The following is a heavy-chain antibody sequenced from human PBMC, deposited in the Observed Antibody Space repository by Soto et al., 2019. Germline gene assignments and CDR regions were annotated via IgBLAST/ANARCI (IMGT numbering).Heavy chain of an antibody. V-gene: IGHV4-34*01. CDR1: GGSFSGYY. CDR3: ARLRGVVVVTGVHKWVDP. D-gene: IGHD2-21*02. CDR2: INHSGST. Sequence: QVQLQQWGAGLLKPSETLSLTCAVYGGSFSGYYWSWIRQPPGKGLEWIGEINHSGSTNYNPSLTRRDPLSVDTAKSQFALKVSSVTAADTAVDYWARLRGVVVVTGVHKWVDPWGQGTLVTVPA. J-gene: IGHJ5*02.